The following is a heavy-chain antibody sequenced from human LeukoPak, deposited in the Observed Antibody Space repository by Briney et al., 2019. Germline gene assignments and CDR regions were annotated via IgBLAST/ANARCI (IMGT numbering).Heavy chain of an antibody. CDR3: ARGTTFDY. D-gene: IGHD1-7*01. J-gene: IGHJ4*02. Sequence: SETLSLTCTVSGGSISSYYWSWIRQPPGKGLEWIGYIYYSGSTNYNPSLESRVTISVDTSKSQFSLKRSSVPAADTAVYYCARGTTFDYWGQGTLVTVSS. V-gene: IGHV4-59*01. CDR2: IYYSGST. CDR1: GGSISSYY.